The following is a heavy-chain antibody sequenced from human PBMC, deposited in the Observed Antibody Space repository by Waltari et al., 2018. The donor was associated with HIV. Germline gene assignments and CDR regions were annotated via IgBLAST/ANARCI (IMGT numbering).Heavy chain of an antibody. V-gene: IGHV1-2*02. CDR1: GYTFTAYY. D-gene: IGHD1-26*01. CDR2: FNPNTGGT. J-gene: IGHJ4*02. CDR3: ARPVLGATYYVDY. Sequence: QVQLVQSGAEVKKPGASVKVSCKASGYTFTAYYMHWVRQAPGHGLEWMGLFNPNTGGTNYAQKFQGRVTMTSDTSISTAYMELTGLGSDDTAIYFCARPVLGATYYVDYWGQGTLISVSS.